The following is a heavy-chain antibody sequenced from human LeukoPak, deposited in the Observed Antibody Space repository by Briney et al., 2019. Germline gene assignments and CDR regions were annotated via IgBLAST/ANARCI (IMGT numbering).Heavy chain of an antibody. Sequence: SETLSLTCTVSGGSISSYYWSWIRQPPGKGLEWIGYIYYSGCTNYNPSLKSRVTISVDTSKNQFSLKLSSVTAADTAVYYCARFPFDYIGGAFDIWGQGTMVTVSS. CDR1: GGSISSYY. V-gene: IGHV4-59*08. CDR2: IYYSGCT. D-gene: IGHD4-4*01. CDR3: ARFPFDYIGGAFDI. J-gene: IGHJ3*02.